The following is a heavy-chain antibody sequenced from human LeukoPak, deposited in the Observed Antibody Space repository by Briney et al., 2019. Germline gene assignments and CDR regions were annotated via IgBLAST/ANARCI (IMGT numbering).Heavy chain of an antibody. D-gene: IGHD3-10*01. Sequence: GGSLRLSCAASGFTFSTYGRHWFGQPPARGLEGLALLWYDGTNKYYTDSVKGRFTVSRDNSKNTLFLQMNSLRAEDTAVYYCATHEPNPTMAAPFNYWGQRTQVTLSS. CDR3: ATHEPNPTMAAPFNY. V-gene: IGHV3-33*01. J-gene: IGHJ4*02. CDR1: GFTFSTYG. CDR2: LWYDGTNK.